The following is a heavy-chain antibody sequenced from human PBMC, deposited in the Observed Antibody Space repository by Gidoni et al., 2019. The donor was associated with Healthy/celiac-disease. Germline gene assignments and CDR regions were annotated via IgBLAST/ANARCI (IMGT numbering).Heavy chain of an antibody. CDR3: ARDAPIVVVVAATRADNWFDP. Sequence: EWVANIKQDGSEKYYVDSVKGRFTISRDNAKNSLYLQMNSLRAEDTAVYYYARDAPIVVVVAATRADNWFDPWGQGTLVTVSS. J-gene: IGHJ5*02. V-gene: IGHV3-7*01. D-gene: IGHD2-15*01. CDR2: IKQDGSEK.